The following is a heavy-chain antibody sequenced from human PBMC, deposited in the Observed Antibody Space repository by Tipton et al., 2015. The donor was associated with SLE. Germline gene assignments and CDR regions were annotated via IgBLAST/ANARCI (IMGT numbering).Heavy chain of an antibody. CDR3: ARVGYYYDSSGYYWLAFDI. D-gene: IGHD3-22*01. V-gene: IGHV4-39*07. CDR2: IYYSGST. Sequence: LRLSCTVSGGSISSSSYYWGWIRQPPGKGLEWIGSIYYSGSTYYNPSLKSRVTISVDTSKNQFSPKLSSVTAADTAVYYCARVGYYYDSSGYYWLAFDIWGQGTMVTVSS. J-gene: IGHJ3*02. CDR1: GGSISSSSYY.